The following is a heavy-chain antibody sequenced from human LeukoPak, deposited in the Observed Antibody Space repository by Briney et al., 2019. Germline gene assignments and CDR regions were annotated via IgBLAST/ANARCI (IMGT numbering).Heavy chain of an antibody. V-gene: IGHV3-20*04. D-gene: IGHD3-22*01. CDR3: AKDPDHYYDTSAYSFDY. Sequence: PGGSLRLSCAASGFSDDEYDLSGLRRAPGKGRVGVSGINWNGGSTGYADSVKGRFTISRDNAKNSLYLQMSSLRGDDTAIYYCAKDPDHYYDTSAYSFDYWGQGTLVTVSS. CDR2: INWNGGST. CDR1: GFSDDEYD. J-gene: IGHJ4*02.